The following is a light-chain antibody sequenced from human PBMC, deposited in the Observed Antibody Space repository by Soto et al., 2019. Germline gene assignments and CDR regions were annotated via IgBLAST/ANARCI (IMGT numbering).Light chain of an antibody. J-gene: IGKJ1*01. CDR3: QQESSSWT. CDR1: QSVSSY. Sequence: EIVLTQSPATLSLSPGERATLSCRASQSVSSYLAWYQQKPGQAPRLLIYDASSRATGIPDRFSGSGSGTNFTLSISRLEPEDFAVYDCQQESSSWTFGQGTKVDIK. V-gene: IGKV3-20*01. CDR2: DAS.